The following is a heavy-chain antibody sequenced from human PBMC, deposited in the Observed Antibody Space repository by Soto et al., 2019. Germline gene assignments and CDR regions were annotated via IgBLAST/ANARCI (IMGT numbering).Heavy chain of an antibody. J-gene: IGHJ4*02. CDR3: ARPDCSGGSCYATSFDY. CDR2: IIPIFGTA. Sequence: QVQLVQSGAEVKKPGSSVKVSCKASGGTFSSYAISWVRQAPGQELEWMGGIIPIFGTANYAQKFQGRVTITADESTSTAYMELSSLRSEDTAVYYCARPDCSGGSCYATSFDYWGQGTLVTVSS. D-gene: IGHD2-15*01. CDR1: GGTFSSYA. V-gene: IGHV1-69*01.